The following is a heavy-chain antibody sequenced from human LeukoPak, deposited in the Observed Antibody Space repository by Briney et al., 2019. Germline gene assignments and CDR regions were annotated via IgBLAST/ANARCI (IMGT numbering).Heavy chain of an antibody. CDR3: ATAGGFGDFDY. D-gene: IGHD3-10*01. CDR2: ISSSSSYI. V-gene: IGHV3-21*04. CDR1: GFTFDDYA. J-gene: IGHJ4*02. Sequence: GGSLRLSCAASGFTFDDYAMHWVRQAPGKGLEWVSSISSSSSYIYYADSVKGRFTISRDNAKNSLYLQMNSLRAEDTAVYYCATAGGFGDFDYWGQGTLVTVSS.